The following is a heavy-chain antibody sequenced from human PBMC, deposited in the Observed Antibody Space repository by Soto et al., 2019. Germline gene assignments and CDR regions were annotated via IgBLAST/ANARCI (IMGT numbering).Heavy chain of an antibody. Sequence: PGGSLRLSCAASGFTFSIYAMHWVRQAPGKGLEWVAVISYDGSNKYYADSVKGRFTISRDNSKNTLYLQMNSLRAEDTAVYYCASLHSMKHDRPPDAFDIWGQGTMVTVSS. D-gene: IGHD1-1*01. CDR2: ISYDGSNK. V-gene: IGHV3-30-3*01. CDR1: GFTFSIYA. J-gene: IGHJ3*02. CDR3: ASLHSMKHDRPPDAFDI.